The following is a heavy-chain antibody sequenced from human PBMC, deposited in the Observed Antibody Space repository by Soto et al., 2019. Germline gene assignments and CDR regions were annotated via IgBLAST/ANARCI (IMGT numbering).Heavy chain of an antibody. J-gene: IGHJ6*03. CDR3: ARDTEAVAGTSYYYYMDV. D-gene: IGHD6-19*01. CDR2: ISSSSSYI. Sequence: GGSLRLSCAASGFTFSSYSMNWVRQAPGKGLEWVSSISSSSSYIYYADSVKGRFTISRDNAKNSLYLQMNSLRAEDTAVYYCARDTEAVAGTSYYYYMDVWGKGTTVTVSS. V-gene: IGHV3-21*01. CDR1: GFTFSSYS.